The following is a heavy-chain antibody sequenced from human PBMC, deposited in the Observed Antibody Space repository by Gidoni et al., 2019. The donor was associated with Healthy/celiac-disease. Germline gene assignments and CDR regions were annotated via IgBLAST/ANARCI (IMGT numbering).Heavy chain of an antibody. CDR2: INWNGGST. Sequence: EVQLVESGGGVVRPGGSLRLSCAASGFAFADYGMSWVRQAPGKGLEWVSGINWNGGSTGYADSVKGRFTISRDNAKNSLYLQMNSLRAEDTALYHCARVGDYDILTGSFDYWGQGTLVTVSS. CDR1: GFAFADYG. J-gene: IGHJ4*02. CDR3: ARVGDYDILTGSFDY. D-gene: IGHD3-9*01. V-gene: IGHV3-20*01.